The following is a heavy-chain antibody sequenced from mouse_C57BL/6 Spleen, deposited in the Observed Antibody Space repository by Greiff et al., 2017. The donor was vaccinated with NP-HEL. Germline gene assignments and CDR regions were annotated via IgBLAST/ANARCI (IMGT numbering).Heavy chain of an antibody. Sequence: EVKLVESGGGLVKPGGSLKLSCAASGFTFSDYGMHWVRQAPEKGLEWVAYISSGSSTIYYADTVKGRFTISRDNAKNTLCLQMTSLRSEDTAMYYCARTYFDYWGQGTTLTVSS. CDR3: ARTYFDY. CDR2: ISSGSSTI. J-gene: IGHJ2*01. V-gene: IGHV5-17*01. CDR1: GFTFSDYG.